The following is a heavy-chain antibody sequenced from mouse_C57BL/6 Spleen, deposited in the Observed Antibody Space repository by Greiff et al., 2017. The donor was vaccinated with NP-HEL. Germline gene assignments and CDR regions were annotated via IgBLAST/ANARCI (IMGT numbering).Heavy chain of an antibody. CDR1: GFTFSSYA. CDR3: ARVDYGRVDY. V-gene: IGHV5-4*01. CDR2: ISDGGSYT. D-gene: IGHD2-4*01. Sequence: DVQLVESGGGLVKPGGSLKLSCAASGFTFSSYAMSWVRQTPEKRLEWVATISDGGSYTYYPDNVKGRFTISRDNAKNNLYLQMSHLKSEDTAMYYCARVDYGRVDYWGQGTTLTVSS. J-gene: IGHJ2*01.